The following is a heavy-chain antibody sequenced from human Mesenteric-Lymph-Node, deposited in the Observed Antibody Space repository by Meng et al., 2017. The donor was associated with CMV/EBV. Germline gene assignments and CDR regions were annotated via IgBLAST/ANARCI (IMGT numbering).Heavy chain of an antibody. CDR2: INPSGGST. Sequence: CKASGYTFTSYYIHWVRQAPGQGLEWMGIINPSGGSTTYAQKFRGRVTMTRETSTSTVDMELSSLRSEDTAVYYCARLYCGADCYPDYWGQGTLVTVSS. J-gene: IGHJ4*02. CDR3: ARLYCGADCYPDY. D-gene: IGHD2-21*02. CDR1: GYTFTSYY. V-gene: IGHV1-46*01.